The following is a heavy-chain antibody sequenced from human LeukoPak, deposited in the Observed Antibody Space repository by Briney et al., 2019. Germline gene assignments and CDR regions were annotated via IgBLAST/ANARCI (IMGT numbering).Heavy chain of an antibody. V-gene: IGHV4-4*07. Sequence: PSETLSLTCTVSGGSISSYYWSWIRQPAGKGLEWIGRVYSSGSTNYNPSLKRRVTLSVDTSKNQFSLKLASVTAADTAVYYCARKGISAVAGAFDIWGQGTMVTVSS. D-gene: IGHD6-19*01. CDR3: ARKGISAVAGAFDI. CDR2: VYSSGST. CDR1: GGSISSYY. J-gene: IGHJ3*02.